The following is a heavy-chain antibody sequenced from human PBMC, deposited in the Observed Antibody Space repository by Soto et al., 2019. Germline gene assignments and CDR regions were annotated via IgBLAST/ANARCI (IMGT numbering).Heavy chain of an antibody. CDR1: GYSFTSYW. D-gene: IGHD1-1*01. CDR3: ATVQLEREVYYYYGMDV. CDR2: IDPSDSYT. J-gene: IGHJ6*02. Sequence: PGVSLEISCKGSGYSFTSYWISWVRQMPGKGLEWMGRIDPSDSYTNYSPSFQGHVTISADKSISTAYLQWSSLKASDTAMYYCATVQLEREVYYYYGMDVWGQGTTVTVSS. V-gene: IGHV5-10-1*01.